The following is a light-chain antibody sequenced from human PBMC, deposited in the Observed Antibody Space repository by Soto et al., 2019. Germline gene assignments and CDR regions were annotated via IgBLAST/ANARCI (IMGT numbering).Light chain of an antibody. CDR3: SSYAATNNDV. CDR1: SSVVGGYNF. V-gene: IGLV2-8*01. J-gene: IGLJ1*01. CDR2: EVT. Sequence: QSVLTQPPSASGSPGQSVTISCTGTSSVVGGYNFVSWYRQYPGKAPQLIIYEVTKRPSGFPDRFSGSKSGNTASLTVSGLQAEDEADYYCSSYAATNNDVFGSGPKVTVL.